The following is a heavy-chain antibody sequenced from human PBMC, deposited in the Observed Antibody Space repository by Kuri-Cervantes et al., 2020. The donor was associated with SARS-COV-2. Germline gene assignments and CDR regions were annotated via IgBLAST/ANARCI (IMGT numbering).Heavy chain of an antibody. V-gene: IGHV3-33*08. CDR2: IWYDGSNK. D-gene: IGHD6-19*01. CDR3: AREHVVSSGWDYDMDV. Sequence: GESLKISCAASGFTFSSYGMHWVRQAPGKGLERVAVIWYDGSNKYYADSVKGRFTISRDNSKNTLYLQMNSLRAEDTAVYYCAREHVVSSGWDYDMDVWGQGTTVTVSS. J-gene: IGHJ6*02. CDR1: GFTFSSYG.